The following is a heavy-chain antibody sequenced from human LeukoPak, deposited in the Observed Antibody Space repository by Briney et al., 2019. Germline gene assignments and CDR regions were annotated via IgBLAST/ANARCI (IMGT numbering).Heavy chain of an antibody. Sequence: SETLSLTCTVSGGSISSSSYYWGWIRQPPGKGLEWIGSIYYTGSTYYYPSLKSRVSISVDTSKNQFSLKVSSVTAADTAVYYCARLHYGGNYGYYYYMDVWGKGTTVTISS. CDR3: ARLHYGGNYGYYYYMDV. CDR2: IYYTGST. D-gene: IGHD4-23*01. CDR1: GGSISSSSYY. J-gene: IGHJ6*03. V-gene: IGHV4-39*01.